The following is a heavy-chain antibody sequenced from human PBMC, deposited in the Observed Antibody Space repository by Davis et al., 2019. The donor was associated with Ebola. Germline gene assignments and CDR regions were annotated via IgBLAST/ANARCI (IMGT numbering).Heavy chain of an antibody. V-gene: IGHV5-51*01. CDR2: IYPGDSDT. J-gene: IGHJ6*04. Sequence: GESLKISCKGSGYSFTSYWIGWVRQMPGKGLEWMGIIYPGDSDTRYSPSFKGQVTISADKSISTAYLQWSSLKASDTAMYYCARHQDIVVVPAAGHYGMDVWGKGTTVTVSS. CDR3: ARHQDIVVVPAAGHYGMDV. CDR1: GYSFTSYW. D-gene: IGHD2-2*01.